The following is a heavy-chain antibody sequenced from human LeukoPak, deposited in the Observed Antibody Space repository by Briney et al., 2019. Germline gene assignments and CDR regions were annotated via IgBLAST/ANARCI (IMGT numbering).Heavy chain of an antibody. V-gene: IGHV3-23*01. Sequence: GGSLRLSCAASGFTFSSFAMSWVRQAPGKGLGCVSAISGSGGSTYYADSVKGRFTISRDNSKNTLYLQMNSLRAEDTAVYYCAKDAWPYCSGGSCYFDYWGQGTLVTVSS. CDR1: GFTFSSFA. CDR3: AKDAWPYCSGGSCYFDY. CDR2: ISGSGGST. J-gene: IGHJ4*02. D-gene: IGHD2-15*01.